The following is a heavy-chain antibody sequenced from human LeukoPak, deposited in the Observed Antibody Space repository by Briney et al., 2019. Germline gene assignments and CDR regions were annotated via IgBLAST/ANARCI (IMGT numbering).Heavy chain of an antibody. Sequence: SETLSLTCTVSGGSISSYYWSWIRQPPGKGLEWIGYIYYSGSTNYNPSLKSRVTISVDTSKNRFSLKLSSVTAADTAVYYCARDRGSGVFDPWGQGTLVTVSS. CDR1: GGSISSYY. V-gene: IGHV4-59*01. CDR3: ARDRGSGVFDP. CDR2: IYYSGST. J-gene: IGHJ5*02. D-gene: IGHD6-25*01.